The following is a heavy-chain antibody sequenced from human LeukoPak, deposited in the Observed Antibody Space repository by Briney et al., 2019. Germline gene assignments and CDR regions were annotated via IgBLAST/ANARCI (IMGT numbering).Heavy chain of an antibody. CDR2: ISSSSSYI. CDR3: ARDSLEDTAMVTPFDY. CDR1: GFTFSSYS. Sequence: GGSLRLSCAASGFTFSSYSMNWVRQAPGKGLEWVSSISSSSSYIYYADSVKGRFTISRDNAKNSLYLQMNSLRAEDTAVYYCARDSLEDTAMVTPFDYWGQGTLVTVSS. D-gene: IGHD5-18*01. J-gene: IGHJ4*02. V-gene: IGHV3-21*01.